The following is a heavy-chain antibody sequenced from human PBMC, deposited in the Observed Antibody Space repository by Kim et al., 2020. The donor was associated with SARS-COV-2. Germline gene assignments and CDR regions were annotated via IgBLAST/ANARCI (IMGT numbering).Heavy chain of an antibody. J-gene: IGHJ4*02. Sequence: EFQGRVTITADESTSTAYMELSSLRSEDTAVYYCARGPRPYSSSSGFDYWGQGTLVTVSS. V-gene: IGHV1-69*01. D-gene: IGHD6-6*01. CDR3: ARGPRPYSSSSGFDY.